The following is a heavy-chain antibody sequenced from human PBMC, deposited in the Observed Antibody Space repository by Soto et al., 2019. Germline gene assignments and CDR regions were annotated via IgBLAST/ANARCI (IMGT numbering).Heavy chain of an antibody. CDR3: ARLWTTTVTTTPRGVNYYGMDV. CDR1: GYSFTSYW. J-gene: IGHJ6*02. CDR2: IYPGDSDT. D-gene: IGHD4-17*01. Sequence: EVQLVQSGAEVKKPGESLKISCKGSGYSFTSYWIGWVRQMPGKGLEWMGIIYPGDSDTRYSPSFQGQVTISADKSISTAYLQWSSLKASDTAMYYCARLWTTTVTTTPRGVNYYGMDVWGQGTTVTVSS. V-gene: IGHV5-51*01.